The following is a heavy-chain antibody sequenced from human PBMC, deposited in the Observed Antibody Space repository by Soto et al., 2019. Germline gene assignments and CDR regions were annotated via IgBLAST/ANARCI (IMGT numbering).Heavy chain of an antibody. CDR2: INHSGST. CDR3: ARGRVRDCGGDCYSDYYYYGMDV. Sequence: SETLSLTCAVYGGSFSGYYWSWIRQPPGKGLEWIGEINHSGSTNYNPSLKSRVTISVDTSKNQFSLKLSSVTAADTAVYYCARGRVRDCGGDCYSDYYYYGMDVWGQGTTVTVSS. CDR1: GGSFSGYY. D-gene: IGHD2-21*02. J-gene: IGHJ6*02. V-gene: IGHV4-34*01.